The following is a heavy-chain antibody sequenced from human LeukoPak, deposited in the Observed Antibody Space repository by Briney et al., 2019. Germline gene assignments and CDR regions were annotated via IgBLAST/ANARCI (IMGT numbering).Heavy chain of an antibody. J-gene: IGHJ5*02. CDR3: ARPTLQTLGA. CDR1: GYTFTDYY. V-gene: IGHV1-2*02. Sequence: ASVKVSCEASGYTFTDYYLHWVRQAPGQGLEWMGWINPNSGGTNYAQKFQGRVTMTRDTSVSTAYMEVSSLRPDDTAVYYCARPTLQTLGAWGQGTLVTVSS. CDR2: INPNSGGT. D-gene: IGHD3-10*01.